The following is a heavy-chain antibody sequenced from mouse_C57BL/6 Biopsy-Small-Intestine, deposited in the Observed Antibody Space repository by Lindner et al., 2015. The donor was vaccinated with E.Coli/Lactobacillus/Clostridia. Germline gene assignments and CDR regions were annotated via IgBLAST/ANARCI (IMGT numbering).Heavy chain of an antibody. V-gene: IGHV1-82*01. D-gene: IGHD1-1*01. CDR3: ARGFITTVVDYVMDY. J-gene: IGHJ4*01. Sequence: VQLQESGPELVKPGASVKISCKASGYAFSNSWMNWVKQRPGKGLEWIGRIYPGDGDTNYSGKFKGKATLTADKSSSTAYMQLSSLTSEDSAVYFCARGFITTVVDYVMDYWGQGTSVTVSS. CDR2: IYPGDGDT. CDR1: GYAFSNSW.